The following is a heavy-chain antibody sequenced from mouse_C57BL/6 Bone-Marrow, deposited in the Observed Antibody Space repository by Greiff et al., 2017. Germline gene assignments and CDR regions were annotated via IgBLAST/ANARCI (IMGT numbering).Heavy chain of an antibody. Sequence: VQLQQSGPGLVQPSQSLSITCTVSGFSLTSYGVHWVRQSPGKGLEWLGVIWSGGSTDYNAAFISRLSISKNNSKSQVFLKMNSLQTDDAAIYYCSRCNPWFAYWGQGTLVTVSA. CDR2: IWSGGST. CDR3: SRCNPWFAY. CDR1: GFSLTSYG. V-gene: IGHV2-2*01. J-gene: IGHJ3*01.